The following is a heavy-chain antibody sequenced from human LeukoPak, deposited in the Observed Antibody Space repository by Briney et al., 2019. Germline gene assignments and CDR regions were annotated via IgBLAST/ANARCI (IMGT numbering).Heavy chain of an antibody. CDR3: ASIYPPYCGGDCYGAFDI. J-gene: IGHJ3*02. Sequence: GGSLGLSCAASGFTVSSNYMSWVRQAPGKGLEWVSVIYSGGSTYYADSVKGRFTISRHNSKNTLYLQMNSLRAEDTAVYYCASIYPPYCGGDCYGAFDIWGQGTMVTVSS. V-gene: IGHV3-53*04. CDR2: IYSGGST. D-gene: IGHD2-21*02. CDR1: GFTVSSNY.